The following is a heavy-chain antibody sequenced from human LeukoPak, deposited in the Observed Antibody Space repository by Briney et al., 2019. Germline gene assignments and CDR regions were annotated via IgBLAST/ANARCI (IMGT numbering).Heavy chain of an antibody. V-gene: IGHV4-61*01. D-gene: IGHD3-10*01. CDR2: IYYSGST. J-gene: IGHJ4*02. Sequence: PSETLSLTCTVSGGSISSSSYYWSWIRQHPGKGLEWIEYIYYSGSTNYNPSLKSRVTMSVDTSKNQFSLKLSSVTAADTAVYYCARDPADYYGSGSTDYFDYWGQGTLVTVSS. CDR3: ARDPADYYGSGSTDYFDY. CDR1: GGSISSSSYY.